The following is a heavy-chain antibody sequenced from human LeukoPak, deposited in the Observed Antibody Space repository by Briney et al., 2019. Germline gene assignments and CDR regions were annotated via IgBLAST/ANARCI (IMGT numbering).Heavy chain of an antibody. CDR1: GGSLTNYY. J-gene: IGHJ4*02. CDR3: AGLKPAVAGTTLFDY. CDR2: IYYSGST. D-gene: IGHD6-19*01. V-gene: IGHV4-59*08. Sequence: TSETLSLTCTVSGGSLTNYYWSWIRQPPGKGLQWIGYIYYSGSTNYNPSLKSRVTISVDTSKNQFSLKLRSVTAADTAVYYCAGLKPAVAGTTLFDYWGQGTLVTVSS.